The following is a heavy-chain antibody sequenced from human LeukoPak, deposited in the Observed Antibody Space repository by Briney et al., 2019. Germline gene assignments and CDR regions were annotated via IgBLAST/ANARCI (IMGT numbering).Heavy chain of an antibody. J-gene: IGHJ5*02. V-gene: IGHV4-30-2*01. Sequence: SETPSLTCTVSGGSISSGGYYWSWIRQPPGKGLEWIGYIYHSGSTYYNPSLKSRVTISVDTSKNQFSLKLSSVTAADTAVYYCARFGELLWFSLGPWGQGTLVTVSS. CDR2: IYHSGST. CDR3: ARFGELLWFSLGP. D-gene: IGHD3-10*01. CDR1: GGSISSGGYY.